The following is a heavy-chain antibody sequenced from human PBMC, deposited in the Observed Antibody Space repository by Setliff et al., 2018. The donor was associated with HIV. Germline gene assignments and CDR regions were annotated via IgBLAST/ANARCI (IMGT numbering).Heavy chain of an antibody. Sequence: ASVKVSCKASGYISTDYYIHWVRRAPGQGLEWMGSIKPNRDTTFYAQKFQDRVTLSDDTSTNTVYMELSSLSSEDSAISYCVRERPGGLFDYWGQGTLVTVS. J-gene: IGHJ4*02. CDR1: GYISTDYY. D-gene: IGHD3-10*01. CDR3: VRERPGGLFDY. CDR2: IKPNRDTT. V-gene: IGHV1-46*01.